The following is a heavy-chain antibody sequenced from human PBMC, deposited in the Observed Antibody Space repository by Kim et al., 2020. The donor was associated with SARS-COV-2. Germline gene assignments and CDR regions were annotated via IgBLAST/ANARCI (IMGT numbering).Heavy chain of an antibody. CDR3: ARKGYTGVTVYGMDL. J-gene: IGHJ6*02. V-gene: IGHV3-30*07. D-gene: IGHD2-2*02. Sequence: SLKGRFTISRDNSKNTLSLQMNSLRAEDTAVYYCARKGYTGVTVYGMDLWGQGTTVTVSS.